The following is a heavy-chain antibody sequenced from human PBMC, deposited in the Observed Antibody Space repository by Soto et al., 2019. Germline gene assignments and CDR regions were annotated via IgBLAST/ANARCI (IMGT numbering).Heavy chain of an antibody. D-gene: IGHD3-3*01. J-gene: IGHJ4*02. CDR2: INPNSGGT. V-gene: IGHV1-2*02. CDR1: GYTFTGYY. CDR3: ARGVTIFGVVIPYYFDY. Sequence: ASVRFSCKASGYTFTGYYMHWVRQAPGQGLEWMGWINPNSGGTNYAQKFQGRVTMTRDTSISTAYMELSRLRSDDTAVYYCARGVTIFGVVIPYYFDYWGQGTLVTVSS.